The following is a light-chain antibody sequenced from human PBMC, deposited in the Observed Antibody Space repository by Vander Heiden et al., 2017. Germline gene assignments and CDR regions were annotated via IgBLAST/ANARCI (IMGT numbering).Light chain of an antibody. CDR2: GAS. V-gene: IGKV3-20*01. CDR1: QSVSSSY. CDR3: QQYGSSPQT. J-gene: IGKJ1*01. Sequence: EIVFTQSPGTLSLSPGARATLSCRASQSVSSSYLAWYQQKPGQAPRLLIYGASSRATGIPDRFSGSGSGTDFTLTISRLEPEDFAVYYCQQYGSSPQTFGQGTKVEIK.